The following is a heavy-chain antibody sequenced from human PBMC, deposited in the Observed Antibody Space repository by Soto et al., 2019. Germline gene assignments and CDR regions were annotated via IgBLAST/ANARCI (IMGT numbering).Heavy chain of an antibody. CDR2: IIVSHGRP. D-gene: IGHD3-3*01. Sequence: QVQLVQSGAEVKEPGASVKVSCKASGYTFTSHTIHWARQAPGQGLEWMGWIIVSHGRPRIAPHFQGRVTLTTDTSATTAYMELDSPASEGTAVYFRARKPEDGVPGDFWGQGTLVVVSS. CDR1: GYTFTSHT. V-gene: IGHV1-3*01. CDR3: ARKPEDGVPGDF. J-gene: IGHJ4*02.